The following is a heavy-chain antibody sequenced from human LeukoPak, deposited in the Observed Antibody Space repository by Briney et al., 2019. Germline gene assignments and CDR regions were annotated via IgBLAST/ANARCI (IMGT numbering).Heavy chain of an antibody. CDR1: GFTFSSYS. D-gene: IGHD3-16*01. J-gene: IGHJ5*02. V-gene: IGHV3-21*01. Sequence: GGSLRLSCAASGFTFSSYSMNWVRQAPGKGLEWVSSISSSSSYIYYADSVKGRFTISRDNAKNSLYLQMNSLRAEDTAVYYCASYWEGENWSDPWGQGTLVTISS. CDR2: ISSSSSYI. CDR3: ASYWEGENWSDP.